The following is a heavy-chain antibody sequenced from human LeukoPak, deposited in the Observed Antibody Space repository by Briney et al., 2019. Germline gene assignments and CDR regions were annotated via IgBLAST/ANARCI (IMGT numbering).Heavy chain of an antibody. D-gene: IGHD6-13*01. V-gene: IGHV3-23*01. CDR3: AKGWPIAGDIKDWFES. CDR2: ISAAGDST. CDR1: GFSFSSYA. J-gene: IGHJ5*01. Sequence: HAGGSLRLSCGASGFSFSSYAMSWVRQAPGKGPEWVSAISAAGDSTFYADSVKGRLTISRDNSKSTLDLQMNSLRAEDTAVYYCAKGWPIAGDIKDWFESWGQGTLATVSS.